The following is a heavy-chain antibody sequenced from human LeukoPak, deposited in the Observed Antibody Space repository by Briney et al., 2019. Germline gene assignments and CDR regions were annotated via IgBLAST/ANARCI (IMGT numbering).Heavy chain of an antibody. CDR3: ARRLRYFDWLLNDQAWFAP. CDR2: IKQDGSEK. J-gene: IGHJ5*02. CDR1: GFTFSSYW. Sequence: GGSLRLSCAASGFTFSSYWMSWVRQAPGKGLEWVANIKQDGSEKYYVDSVKGRFTISRDNAKNSLYLQMNSLRAEDTAVYYCARRLRYFDWLLNDQAWFAPWAKEPLATVS. D-gene: IGHD3-9*01. V-gene: IGHV3-7*03.